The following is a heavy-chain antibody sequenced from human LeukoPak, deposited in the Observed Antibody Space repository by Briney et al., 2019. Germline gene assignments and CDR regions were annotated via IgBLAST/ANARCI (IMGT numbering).Heavy chain of an antibody. CDR1: GYTFTGYY. J-gene: IGHJ4*02. Sequence: ASVKVSCKASGYTFTGYYMHWVRQAPGHGLEWMGWINPNSGGTNYAQKFQGRVTMTRDTSISTAYMELSRLRSDDTAVYYCARGSEYSGYDWYYWGQGTLVTVSS. CDR3: ARGSEYSGYDWYY. CDR2: INPNSGGT. D-gene: IGHD5-12*01. V-gene: IGHV1-2*02.